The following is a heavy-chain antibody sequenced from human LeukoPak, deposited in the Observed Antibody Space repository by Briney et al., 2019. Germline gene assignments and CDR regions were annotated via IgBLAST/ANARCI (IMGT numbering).Heavy chain of an antibody. D-gene: IGHD3-3*01. CDR2: IKQDGSEK. V-gene: IGHV3-7*01. Sequence: GGSLRLSCAASGFTFSSYWMSWVRQAPGKGLEGVANIKQDGSEKYYVDSVKGRFTISRDNAKNSLYLQMNSLRAEDTAVYYCARNRVYYDFWSGYYTDFDYWGQGTLVTVSS. CDR1: GFTFSSYW. CDR3: ARNRVYYDFWSGYYTDFDY. J-gene: IGHJ4*02.